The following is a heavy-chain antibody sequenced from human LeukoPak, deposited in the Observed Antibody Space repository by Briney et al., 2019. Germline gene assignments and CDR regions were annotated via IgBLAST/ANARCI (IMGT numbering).Heavy chain of an antibody. Sequence: GGSLRLSCAASVLTLSIYTMHWVRQAPGKGLEWVSSISNSGFYIYYADSVKGRIVVSRDNANNSLYLQMNSQRDEATAVYYCGRDGAFDIWGQGTMVTVSS. CDR1: VLTLSIYT. CDR3: GRDGAFDI. J-gene: IGHJ3*02. CDR2: ISNSGFYI. V-gene: IGHV3-21*01.